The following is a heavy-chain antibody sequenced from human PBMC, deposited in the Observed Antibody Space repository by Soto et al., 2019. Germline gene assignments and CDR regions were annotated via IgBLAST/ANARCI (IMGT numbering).Heavy chain of an antibody. D-gene: IGHD3-16*01. CDR1: GFTFSNYA. J-gene: IGHJ4*02. Sequence: EVQLLDSGGGLVQPGGSLRLSCAASGFTFSNYAMTWVRQGPGTGLEWVSGISGSGGRSYYAESVKGRFTIYRDNSKSTLYLQMNSLRAEDTAVYYCAKAYFVWSSEQPYYFDYWGQGTLVTVSS. CDR3: AKAYFVWSSEQPYYFDY. V-gene: IGHV3-23*01. CDR2: ISGSGGRS.